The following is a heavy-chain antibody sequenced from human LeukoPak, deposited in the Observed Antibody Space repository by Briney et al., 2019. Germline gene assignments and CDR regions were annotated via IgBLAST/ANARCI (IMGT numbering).Heavy chain of an antibody. Sequence: ASVKVSCKASGYTFTGYYMHWVRQAPGQGLEWMGWINPNSGGTNYAQKFQGWVTMTRDTSISTAYMELSRLRSDDTAVYYCARPHYDSSGYYYGYYFDYWGQGTLVTVSS. CDR2: INPNSGGT. V-gene: IGHV1-2*04. CDR3: ARPHYDSSGYYYGYYFDY. J-gene: IGHJ4*02. D-gene: IGHD3-22*01. CDR1: GYTFTGYY.